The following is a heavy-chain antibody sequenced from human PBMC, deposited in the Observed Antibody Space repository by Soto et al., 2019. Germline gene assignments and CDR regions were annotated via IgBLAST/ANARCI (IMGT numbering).Heavy chain of an antibody. V-gene: IGHV5-51*01. D-gene: IGHD1-1*01. CDR3: ARHGENWKEEGLNWFDP. J-gene: IGHJ5*02. Sequence: PGESLKISCKGSGYSFTSYWIGWVRQMPGKGLEWMGIIYPGDSDTRYSPSFQGQVTISADKSISTAYLQWSSLKASDTAMYYCARHGENWKEEGLNWFDPWGKGTLVTVSS. CDR1: GYSFTSYW. CDR2: IYPGDSDT.